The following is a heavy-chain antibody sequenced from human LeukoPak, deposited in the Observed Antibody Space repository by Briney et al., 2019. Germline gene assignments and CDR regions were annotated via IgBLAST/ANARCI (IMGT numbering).Heavy chain of an antibody. D-gene: IGHD3-10*01. Sequence: PSETLSLTCAVYGGSFSGYYWSWIRQPPGEGLEWIGEINHSGSTNYNPSLKSRVTISVDTSKNQFSLKLSSVTAADTAVYYCARDREVRGVINGWFDPWGQGTLVTVSS. CDR1: GGSFSGYY. V-gene: IGHV4-34*01. CDR3: ARDREVRGVINGWFDP. CDR2: INHSGST. J-gene: IGHJ5*02.